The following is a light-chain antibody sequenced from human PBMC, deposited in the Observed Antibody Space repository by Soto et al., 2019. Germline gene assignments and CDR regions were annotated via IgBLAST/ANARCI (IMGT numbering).Light chain of an antibody. CDR2: GNS. CDR1: SSNIGAGFD. Sequence: QSVLTQPPSVSGAPGQRVTISCTGSSSNIGAGFDVHWYHQIAGTAPKLLIYGNSNRPSGVPDRFSGSKSGTSASLAINGLQADDEADYYCQSFDSSLSTRVFGGGTKLTVL. V-gene: IGLV1-40*01. CDR3: QSFDSSLSTRV. J-gene: IGLJ3*02.